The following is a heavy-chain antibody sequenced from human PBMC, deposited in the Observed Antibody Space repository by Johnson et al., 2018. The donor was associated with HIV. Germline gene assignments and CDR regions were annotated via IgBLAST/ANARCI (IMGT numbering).Heavy chain of an antibody. Sequence: VQLVESGGGLVQPGGSLRLSCAASGFTVSSNYMSWVRQAPGKGLEWVSVIYSGGSTYYADSVKGRFTISRDNSKNTLYLQMNSLRAEDTAVYYCARDLPSSGPDNGEAFDIWGQGTMVTVSS. CDR3: ARDLPSSGPDNGEAFDI. V-gene: IGHV3-66*01. D-gene: IGHD3-22*01. J-gene: IGHJ3*02. CDR1: GFTVSSNY. CDR2: IYSGGST.